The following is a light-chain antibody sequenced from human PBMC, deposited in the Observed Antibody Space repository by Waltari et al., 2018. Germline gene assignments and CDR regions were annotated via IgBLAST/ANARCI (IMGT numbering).Light chain of an antibody. CDR3: QHYVRLPVT. J-gene: IGKJ1*01. CDR1: QSVRRS. V-gene: IGKV3-20*01. CDR2: GAS. Sequence: EIVLTQSPGTLSLSPGERATLSCRASQSVRRSLAWYQQKPGQAPRLLIYGASSRATGIPDRFSGGGAGTDFSLTISRLEPEDFAVYYCQHYVRLPVTFGQGTKVEIK.